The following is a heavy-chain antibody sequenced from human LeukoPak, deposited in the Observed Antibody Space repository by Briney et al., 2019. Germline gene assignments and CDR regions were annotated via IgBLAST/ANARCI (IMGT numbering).Heavy chain of an antibody. Sequence: GGSLRLSCAASGFTFSSNGMHWGRQAPGKGLEWVAVISYDGSNKYYAASVKGRFTISRDNSKNTLYLQMNSLRAEDTAVYYCAKEEWDPYYNGFGRLPDYWGQGTLVTVSS. V-gene: IGHV3-30*18. D-gene: IGHD1-26*01. CDR1: GFTFSSNG. J-gene: IGHJ4*02. CDR2: ISYDGSNK. CDR3: AKEEWDPYYNGFGRLPDY.